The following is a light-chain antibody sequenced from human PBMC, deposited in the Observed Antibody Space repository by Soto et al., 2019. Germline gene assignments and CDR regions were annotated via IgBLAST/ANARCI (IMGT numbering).Light chain of an antibody. CDR2: DVS. CDR1: SNDVGGYDY. CDR3: SSYTTSTSVV. J-gene: IGLJ2*01. Sequence: QPVLTQPASVSGSPGQSITISCTGTSNDVGGYDYVSWYQHHPGKAPKLVIYDVSNRPSGVSNRFSGSKSGNTASLTISGLQAEDEADYHCSSYTTSTSVVFGGGTKLTVL. V-gene: IGLV2-14*01.